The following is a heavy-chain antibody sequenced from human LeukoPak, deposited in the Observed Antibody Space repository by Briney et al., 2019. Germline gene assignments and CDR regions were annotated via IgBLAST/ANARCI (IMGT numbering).Heavy chain of an antibody. CDR3: AKDQDYYDSSGYPN. CDR2: ISGSGGST. J-gene: IGHJ4*02. D-gene: IGHD3-22*01. V-gene: IGHV3-23*01. Sequence: GGSLRLSCAASGFTFSSYGMSWVRQAPGKGLEWVSAISGSGGSTYYADSVKGRFTISRDNSKNTLYLQMNSLRAEDTAVYYCAKDQDYYDSSGYPNWGQGSLVTVSS. CDR1: GFTFSSYG.